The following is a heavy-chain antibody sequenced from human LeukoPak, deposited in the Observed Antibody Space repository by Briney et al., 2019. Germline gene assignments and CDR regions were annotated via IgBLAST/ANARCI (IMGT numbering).Heavy chain of an antibody. Sequence: SETLSLTCTVSGGSITSDSYHWGWIRQPPGKGLEWIGSISYRWGTYYNPSLKRRVTISVDTSKNQFSLKLSSMTAANTAVYYCASDDYWGQGALVTVSS. CDR1: GGSITSDSYH. CDR3: ASDDY. J-gene: IGHJ4*02. CDR2: ISYRWGT. V-gene: IGHV4-39*01.